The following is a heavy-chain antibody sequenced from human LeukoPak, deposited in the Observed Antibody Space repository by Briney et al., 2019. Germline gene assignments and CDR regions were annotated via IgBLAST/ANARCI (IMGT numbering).Heavy chain of an antibody. CDR1: GYTFTGYY. J-gene: IGHJ4*02. D-gene: IGHD3-10*01. CDR2: INPNSGGT. V-gene: IGHV1-2*02. CDR3: ARAEAYYYGSGSYYWFDY. Sequence: GASVKVSCKASGYTFTGYYMHWVRQAPGQGLEWMGWINPNSGGTNYAQKFQGRVTMTRDTSISTAYMEPSRLRSDDTAVYYCARAEAYYYGSGSYYWFDYWGQGTLVTVSS.